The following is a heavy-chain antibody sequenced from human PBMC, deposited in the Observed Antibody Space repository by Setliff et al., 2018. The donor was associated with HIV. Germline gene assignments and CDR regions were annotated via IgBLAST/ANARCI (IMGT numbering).Heavy chain of an antibody. CDR1: GVTLSDAA. J-gene: IGHJ5*02. Sequence: PSETLSLSCAASGVTLSDAAIHWVRQASGKGLEWVGRIRGDYGASRSGRFTISRDDSKNTVYMELSSLTSEDTAVYYCARENLLISELGWLDPWGQGTPVTVSS. D-gene: IGHD7-27*01. V-gene: IGHV3-66*01. CDR2: IRG. CDR3: ARENLLISELGWLDP.